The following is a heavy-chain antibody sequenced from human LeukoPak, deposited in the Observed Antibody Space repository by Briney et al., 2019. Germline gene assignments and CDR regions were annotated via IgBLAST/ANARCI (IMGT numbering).Heavy chain of an antibody. J-gene: IGHJ4*02. CDR3: ARQMTTVTDDYFDY. D-gene: IGHD4-11*01. CDR1: GGTFSSYA. Sequence: GASVKVSCKASGGTFSSYAISWVRQAPGQGLEWMGGIIPIFGTANYAQKFQGRVTITADESTSTAYMELSSLRSEDTAVYYCARQMTTVTDDYFDYWGQGTLVTVSS. CDR2: IIPIFGTA. V-gene: IGHV1-69*13.